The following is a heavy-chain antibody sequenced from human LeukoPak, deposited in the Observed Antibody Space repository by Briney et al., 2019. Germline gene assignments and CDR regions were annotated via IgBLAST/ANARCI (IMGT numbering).Heavy chain of an antibody. V-gene: IGHV3-30*02. CDR1: GFPFSSYG. Sequence: GGSLRLSCAAPGFPFSSYGMHWVRQAPGKGLEWVAFLRYDGSNKYYAESVKGRFTISRDNSKNTLYLQMNSLRAEDTAVYYCAKDVVVVPAAIQPFDYWGQGTLVTVSS. J-gene: IGHJ4*02. D-gene: IGHD2-2*01. CDR2: LRYDGSNK. CDR3: AKDVVVVPAAIQPFDY.